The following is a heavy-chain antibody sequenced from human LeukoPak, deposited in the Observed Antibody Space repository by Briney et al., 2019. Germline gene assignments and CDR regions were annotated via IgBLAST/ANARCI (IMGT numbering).Heavy chain of an antibody. J-gene: IGHJ3*02. V-gene: IGHV3-30*02. D-gene: IGHD2/OR15-2a*01. CDR3: AKNGNTFDI. CDR1: GFTFSSYG. CDR2: IRYDGTSK. Sequence: GGSLRLSCAASGFTFSSYGVHWVRQAPGKGLEWVSFIRYDGTSKFYADSVKGRFTISRDNSKNTLYLQMNSLRAEDTAVYYCAKNGNTFDIWGQGITVTVSS.